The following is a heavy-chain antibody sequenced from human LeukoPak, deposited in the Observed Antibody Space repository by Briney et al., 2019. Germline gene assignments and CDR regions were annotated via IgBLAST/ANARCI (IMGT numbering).Heavy chain of an antibody. CDR1: GFIFSNSW. CDR3: ARGPFYDSSGYFDY. CDR2: INTDGSNT. V-gene: IGHV3-74*01. J-gene: IGHJ4*02. D-gene: IGHD3-22*01. Sequence: GGSLRLSCAASGFIFSNSWMHWVRQAPGKGLVWVSRINTDGSNTGYADSVKGRFTISRDNSKNTLYLQMNSLRAEDTAVYYCARGPFYDSSGYFDYWGQGTLVTVSS.